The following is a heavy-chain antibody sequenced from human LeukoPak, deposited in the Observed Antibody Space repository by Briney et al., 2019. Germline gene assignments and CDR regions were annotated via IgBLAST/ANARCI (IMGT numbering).Heavy chain of an antibody. D-gene: IGHD1-26*01. V-gene: IGHV4-34*01. Sequence: SETLSLTCAVYGGSFSGYYWSWIRQPPGKGPEWIGEINHSGSTYHNPSLKSRVTISVDASKNQFSLKLRSVTAADTAVYYCARGYGWELRPFDPWGQGTLVTVSS. CDR1: GGSFSGYY. CDR2: INHSGST. CDR3: ARGYGWELRPFDP. J-gene: IGHJ5*02.